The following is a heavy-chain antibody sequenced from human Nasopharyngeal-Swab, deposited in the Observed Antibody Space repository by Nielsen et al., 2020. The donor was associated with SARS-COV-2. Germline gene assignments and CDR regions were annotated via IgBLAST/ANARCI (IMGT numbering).Heavy chain of an antibody. CDR3: AKDYYDSSGYHPDAFDI. CDR2: ISGSGGST. V-gene: IGHV3-23*01. Sequence: GEALKISCAASGFTFSSYAMSWVRQAPGKGLEWASAISGSGGSTHYADSVKGRFTISRDNSKNTLYLQMNSLRAEDTAVYYCAKDYYDSSGYHPDAFDIWGQGTMVTVSS. D-gene: IGHD3-22*01. J-gene: IGHJ3*02. CDR1: GFTFSSYA.